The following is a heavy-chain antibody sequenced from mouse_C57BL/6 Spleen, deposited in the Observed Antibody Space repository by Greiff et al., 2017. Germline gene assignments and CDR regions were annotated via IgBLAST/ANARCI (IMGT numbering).Heavy chain of an antibody. CDR2: INPNNGGT. V-gene: IGHV1-26*01. J-gene: IGHJ3*01. D-gene: IGHD2-5*01. CDR1: GYTFTDYY. CDR3: ARGGYYSNYVEFAY. Sequence: EVQLQQSGPELVKPGASVKISCKASGYTFTDYYMNWVKQSHGKSLEWIGDINPNNGGTSYNQKFKGKATLTVDKSSSTAYMELRSLTSEDSAVYYCARGGYYSNYVEFAYWGQGTLVTVSA.